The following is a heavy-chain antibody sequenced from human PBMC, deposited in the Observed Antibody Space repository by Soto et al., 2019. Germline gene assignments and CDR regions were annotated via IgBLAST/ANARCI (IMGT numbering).Heavy chain of an antibody. V-gene: IGHV3-9*01. CDR2: ISWNSGSI. J-gene: IGHJ6*02. CDR3: AKDIGYSSGWYYYYGMDV. Sequence: GGSLRLSCAASGFTFDDYAMHWVRQAPGKGLEWVSGISWNSGSIGYADSVKGRFTISRDNAKNSLYLQMNSLRAEDTALYYCAKDIGYSSGWYYYYGMDVWGQGTTVTVSS. CDR1: GFTFDDYA. D-gene: IGHD6-19*01.